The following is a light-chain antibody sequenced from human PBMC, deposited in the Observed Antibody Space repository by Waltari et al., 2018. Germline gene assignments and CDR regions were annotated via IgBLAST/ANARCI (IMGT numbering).Light chain of an antibody. CDR1: QIIGKN. CDR2: GTS. V-gene: IGKV3D-15*01. Sequence: IVMTQSPATVSVSPGERATLSCRASQIIGKNVGWYQQKPGQAPRLLIYGTSTRATGTPARFSGSGSGTDFTLTISSLQSEDFAVYYCQQYNHWSLISFGQGTRLEMK. CDR3: QQYNHWSLIS. J-gene: IGKJ5*01.